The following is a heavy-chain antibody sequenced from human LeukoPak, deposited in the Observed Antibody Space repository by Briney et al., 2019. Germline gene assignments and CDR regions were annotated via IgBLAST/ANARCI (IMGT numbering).Heavy chain of an antibody. CDR1: GFTFSSYS. D-gene: IGHD5-18*01. Sequence: GGSLRLSCAASGFTFSSYSMNWVRQAPGKGLEWVSSISSSSSYIYYADSVKGRFTIPRDNAKNSLYLQMNSLRAEDTAVYYCARDFSSAMVLSNFDYWGQGTLVTVSS. J-gene: IGHJ4*02. CDR3: ARDFSSAMVLSNFDY. V-gene: IGHV3-21*01. CDR2: ISSSSSYI.